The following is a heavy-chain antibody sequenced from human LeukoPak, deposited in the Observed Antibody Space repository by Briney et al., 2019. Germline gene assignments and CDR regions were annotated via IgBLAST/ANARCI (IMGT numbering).Heavy chain of an antibody. CDR2: IFPGDSDT. CDR1: RYSFSNYW. V-gene: IGHV5-51*01. J-gene: IGHJ6*02. CDR3: ARQYSYGPVYALDV. Sequence: PGESLKISCKGSRYSFSNYWIGWVRQMPGKGLEWMGIIFPGDSDTRYSPSFQGQVTISADKSISTAYLQWSSLKASDTAIYYCARQYSYGPVYALDVWGLGTTVTVSS. D-gene: IGHD5-18*01.